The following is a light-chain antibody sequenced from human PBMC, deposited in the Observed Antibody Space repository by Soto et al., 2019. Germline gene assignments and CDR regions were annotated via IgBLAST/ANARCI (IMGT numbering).Light chain of an antibody. J-gene: IGKJ5*01. V-gene: IGKV3-20*01. Sequence: EIVLTQSPGTLSLSPGERATLSCRASQSVSSSYLAWYQQKPGQAPRLLIYGASSRATGIPDRFSGSGSGKDFTLTISRLEPEDFAVYYCQQYGSLPITFGQGTRLEIK. CDR2: GAS. CDR3: QQYGSLPIT. CDR1: QSVSSSY.